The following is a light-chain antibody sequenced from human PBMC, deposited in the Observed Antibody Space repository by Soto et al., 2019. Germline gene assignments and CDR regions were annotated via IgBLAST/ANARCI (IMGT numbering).Light chain of an antibody. V-gene: IGKV3-20*01. CDR3: QQYDSSPPFALT. CDR1: QSVSISY. J-gene: IGKJ4*01. CDR2: GAS. Sequence: EIVLTQSPGTLSLSPGERATLSCRASQSVSISYLAWYQQRPGQAPRLLIYGASSRATGIPDRFSGSGSGTDFTPTTNRLEPEDFAVYYCQQYDSSPPFALTFGGGTKVDIK.